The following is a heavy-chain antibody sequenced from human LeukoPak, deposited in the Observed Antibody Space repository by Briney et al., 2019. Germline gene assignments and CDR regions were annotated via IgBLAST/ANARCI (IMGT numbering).Heavy chain of an antibody. J-gene: IGHJ4*02. D-gene: IGHD1-26*01. CDR1: GGSFSGYY. Sequence: PSETLSLTCAVYGGSFSGYYWSWIRQPPGKGLEWIGEINHSGSTNYNPSLKSRVTISVDTSKNQFSLKLRSLTAADTAFYYCEREGDILGATIDSWGQGTLVTVSS. CDR3: EREGDILGATIDS. V-gene: IGHV4-34*01. CDR2: INHSGST.